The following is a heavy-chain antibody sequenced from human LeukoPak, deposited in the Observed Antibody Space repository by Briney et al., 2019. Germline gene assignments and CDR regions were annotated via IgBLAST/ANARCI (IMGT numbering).Heavy chain of an antibody. Sequence: PGGSLRLSCAASGFTFSSYAMSWVRQAPGKGLEWVSGISGNGGSTYYADSVKGRFTISRDNSKNTLYLQMNSLRAEDTAVYYCAKGGSSWYKERFDYWGQGTLVTVSS. CDR2: ISGNGGST. CDR3: AKGGSSWYKERFDY. D-gene: IGHD6-13*01. CDR1: GFTFSSYA. J-gene: IGHJ4*02. V-gene: IGHV3-23*01.